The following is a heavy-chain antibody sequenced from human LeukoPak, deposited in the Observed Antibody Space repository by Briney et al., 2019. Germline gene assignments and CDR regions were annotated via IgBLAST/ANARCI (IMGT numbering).Heavy chain of an antibody. CDR2: ISSSSSYI. J-gene: IGHJ4*02. V-gene: IGHV3-21*01. Sequence: GGSLRLSCAASGFTFSSYSMNWVRQAPGKGLEWVSSISSSSSYIYWADSVKGRFTISRDNAKNSLYLQMNSLRAQDTAVYYCARDLPVTIDYWGQGTLVTVSS. CDR3: ARDLPVTIDY. CDR1: GFTFSSYS. D-gene: IGHD4-17*01.